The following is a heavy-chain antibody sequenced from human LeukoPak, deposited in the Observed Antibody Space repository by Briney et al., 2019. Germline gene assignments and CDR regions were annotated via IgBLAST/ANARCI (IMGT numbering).Heavy chain of an antibody. CDR2: ISGDKGPT. D-gene: IGHD6-13*01. CDR3: ARDSQAAGTSLDY. V-gene: IGHV1-18*01. Sequence: WASVTVSCEPSGYPFANFAISWVRQARGQGLEWVGWISGDKGPTYYAPKLQDRVTLTTDSSTSTAYMELRNLRPDDTAVYYCARDSQAAGTSLDYWGQGTLVTVSS. J-gene: IGHJ4*02. CDR1: GYPFANFA.